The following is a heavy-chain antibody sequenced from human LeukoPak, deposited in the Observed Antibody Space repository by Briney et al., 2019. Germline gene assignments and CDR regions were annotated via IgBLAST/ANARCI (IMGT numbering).Heavy chain of an antibody. J-gene: IGHJ4*02. CDR1: GYTFTGYY. D-gene: IGHD3-10*01. V-gene: IGHV1-2*02. CDR3: ARGPSSYYPLLDY. Sequence: ASVKVSCKASGYTFTGYYMHWVRQAPGQGLEWMGWINPNSGGTNYAQKFQGRVTMTRDTSISTAYMELSRLRSDDTAVYYCARGPSSYYPLLDYWGQGTLVTVSS. CDR2: INPNSGGT.